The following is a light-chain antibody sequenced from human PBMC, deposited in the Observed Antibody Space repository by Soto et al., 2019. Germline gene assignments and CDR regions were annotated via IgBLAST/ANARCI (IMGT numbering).Light chain of an antibody. CDR2: DAS. Sequence: ETVLTQSPATLSLSPGEGATLSCRASQSVSTYLASYQQKPGQAPRLLIYDASTRATGIPARFSGSGSGTDFTLTISSLEPEDFAVYYCQQGGSFGGGTKVEIK. CDR1: QSVSTY. J-gene: IGKJ4*01. V-gene: IGKV3-11*01. CDR3: QQGGS.